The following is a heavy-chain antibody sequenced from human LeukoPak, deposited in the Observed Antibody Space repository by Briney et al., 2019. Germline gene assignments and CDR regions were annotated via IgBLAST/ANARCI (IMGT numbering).Heavy chain of an antibody. CDR1: GFTFDDYA. J-gene: IGHJ4*02. CDR2: ISWNSGSI. Sequence: GGSLRLSCAASGFTFDDYAMHWVRQAPGKGLEWVSGISWNSGSIGYADSVKGRFTISRDNAKNSLYLQMNSLRAEDTALYYCGKGYSSGWYGSALVDYWGQGTLVTVSS. D-gene: IGHD6-19*01. CDR3: GKGYSSGWYGSALVDY. V-gene: IGHV3-9*01.